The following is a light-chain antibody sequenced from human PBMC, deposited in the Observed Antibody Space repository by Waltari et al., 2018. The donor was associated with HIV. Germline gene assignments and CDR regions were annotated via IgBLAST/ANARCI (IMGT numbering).Light chain of an antibody. CDR3: LQDYNYPPT. CDR1: QGVKSD. Sequence: AIQMTQSPSSLSASVGDKVTITCRASQGVKSDLGWYQQRPGKAPNLLIYAGSSLHTGVPSRFSGSGSGTTFTLTISSLQPEDFATYYCLQDYNYPPTFGQGTKV. CDR2: AGS. J-gene: IGKJ1*01. V-gene: IGKV1-6*01.